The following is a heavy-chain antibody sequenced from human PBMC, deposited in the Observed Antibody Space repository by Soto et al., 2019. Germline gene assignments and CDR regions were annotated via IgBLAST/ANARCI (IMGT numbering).Heavy chain of an antibody. CDR2: IYHSGTT. V-gene: IGHV4-30-2*01. D-gene: IGHD2-2*01. J-gene: IGHJ3*02. CDR3: ARGEPAARTFDI. CDR1: GGSINKDAYS. Sequence: QLQLQESGSGLVKPSQTLSLTCAVSGGSINKDAYSWSWIRQPPGKGLEWIGYIYHSGTTYYNPSLKRRVIISVDKSKNQFSVKLSSVTAADTAVYYCARGEPAARTFDIWGQGTMVTVSS.